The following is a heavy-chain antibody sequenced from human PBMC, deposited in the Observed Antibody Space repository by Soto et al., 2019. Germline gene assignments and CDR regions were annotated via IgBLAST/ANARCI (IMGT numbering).Heavy chain of an antibody. J-gene: IGHJ5*02. Sequence: GGSLRLSCTGSGFSFFSYGMSWVRQAPGKGLEWVSTISGSGGHTYYADSVKGRFVVSRDNDKNTVYLHMSSLTGKDTAVYFCAKIEMGWFAHWGQGTQVTVSS. CDR2: ISGSGGHT. D-gene: IGHD2-8*01. V-gene: IGHV3-23*01. CDR3: AKIEMGWFAH. CDR1: GFSFFSYG.